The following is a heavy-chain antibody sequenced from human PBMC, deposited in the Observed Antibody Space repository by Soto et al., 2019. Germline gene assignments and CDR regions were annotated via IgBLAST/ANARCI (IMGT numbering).Heavy chain of an antibody. CDR2: ISSYSITI. V-gene: IGHV3-48*03. CDR3: ARDPSEFRTSSDYFDY. CDR1: GFTFSTYD. J-gene: IGHJ4*02. Sequence: EVQLVESGGGLAQPGGSLRLSCAASGFTFSTYDMHWVRQAPGKGLEWVSSISSYSITISYADSVKGRFTISRDNAKNSLYLQMNSLRADDTAIYYCARDPSEFRTSSDYFDYWGQGTLVTVSS. D-gene: IGHD6-6*01.